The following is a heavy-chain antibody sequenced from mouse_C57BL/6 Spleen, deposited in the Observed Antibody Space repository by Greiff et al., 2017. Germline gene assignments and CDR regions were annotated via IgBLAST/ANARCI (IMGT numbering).Heavy chain of an antibody. CDR1: GYTFTSYW. V-gene: IGHV1-55*01. D-gene: IGHD2-1*01. Sequence: QVQLKQSGAELVKPGASVKMSCKASGYTFTSYWITWVKQRPGQGLEWIGDIYPGSGSTNYNEKFKSKATLTVDTSSSTAYMQLSSLTSEDSAVYYCARGYYGYFDYWGQGTMLTVSA. J-gene: IGHJ2*01. CDR3: ARGYYGYFDY. CDR2: IYPGSGST.